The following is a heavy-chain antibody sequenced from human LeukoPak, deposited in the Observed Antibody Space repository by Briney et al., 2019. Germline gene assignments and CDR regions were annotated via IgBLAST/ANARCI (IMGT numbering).Heavy chain of an antibody. V-gene: IGHV3-30*02. CDR3: AKDNGNFLTPDW. Sequence: GPLRLSCVTSGFTFSSYGMHWVRQAPGRGLEWVAFIQYDGRKKLCGDSVKGRCTISRDTSSNTIYLQVDSLRGEDTAVYYCAKDNGNFLTPDWWGQGTLVTVSS. CDR1: GFTFSSYG. D-gene: IGHD4-23*01. CDR2: IQYDGRKK. J-gene: IGHJ4*02.